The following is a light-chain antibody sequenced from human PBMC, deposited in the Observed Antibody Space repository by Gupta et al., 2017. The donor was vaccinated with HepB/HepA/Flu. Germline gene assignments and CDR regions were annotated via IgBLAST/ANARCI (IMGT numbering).Light chain of an antibody. Sequence: QSVLTQPPSVSAAPGQKVTISCSGGSSNIGNNYVSWYQQLPGTAPKLLIYENNKRPSVIPDRFSGSKSGTSATLDITGLQTGDEADYYCGTWDSRLNAVVFGGGTKLTVL. V-gene: IGLV1-51*02. CDR1: SSNIGNNY. CDR2: ENN. J-gene: IGLJ2*01. CDR3: GTWDSRLNAVV.